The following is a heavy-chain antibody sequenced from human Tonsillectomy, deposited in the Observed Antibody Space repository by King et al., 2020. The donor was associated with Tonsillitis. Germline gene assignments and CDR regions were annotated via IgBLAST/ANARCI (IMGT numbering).Heavy chain of an antibody. Sequence: VQLVESGGALVKPGGSLRLSCAASGLTFSNAWMSWVRQATGKGLEWLGRIKSKADGGTTDYAAPVKGRFTISRDDSKNTLYLQTNSLQTEDTAVYYCTTNLYFGDHWGQGTLVTVSS. J-gene: IGHJ4*02. V-gene: IGHV3-15*02. CDR2: IKSKADGGTT. D-gene: IGHD3-9*01. CDR3: TTNLYFGDH. CDR1: GLTFSNAW.